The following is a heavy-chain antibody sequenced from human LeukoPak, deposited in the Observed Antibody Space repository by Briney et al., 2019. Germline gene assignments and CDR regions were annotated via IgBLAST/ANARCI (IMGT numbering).Heavy chain of an antibody. J-gene: IGHJ3*02. CDR2: IKQDGSEK. V-gene: IGHV3-7*01. D-gene: IGHD3-3*02. CDR1: GFNFSSYW. CDR3: ARGAFLRVGAFDI. Sequence: GGSLSLSCAAPGFNFSSYWMSWVRQAPGKGLEWVANIKQDGSEKYYVDSVKGRFTISRDNAKNSLYLQMNSLRAEDTAVYYCARGAFLRVGAFDIWGQGTMVTVSS.